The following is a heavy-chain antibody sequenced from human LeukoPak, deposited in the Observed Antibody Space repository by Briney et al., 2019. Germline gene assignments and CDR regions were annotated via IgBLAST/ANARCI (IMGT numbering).Heavy chain of an antibody. CDR1: GYSFTGFY. Sequence: ASVKVSCKASGYSFTGFYLSWVRQAPGEGLEWMGWINPYSGGTNYAQKFQGRVTMTRDTSNTTAYLELNNLTPDDTAVYYCARYPPDDFWGQGTLVTVSS. CDR2: INPYSGGT. V-gene: IGHV1-2*02. D-gene: IGHD1-14*01. J-gene: IGHJ4*02. CDR3: ARYPPDDF.